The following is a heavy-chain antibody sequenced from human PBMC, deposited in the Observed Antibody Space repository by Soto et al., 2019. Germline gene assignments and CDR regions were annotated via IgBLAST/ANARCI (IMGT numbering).Heavy chain of an antibody. J-gene: IGHJ4*02. Sequence: GGSLRLSCAASGFTFSSYWMSWVRQAPGKGLEWVANIKQDGSEKYYVDSVKGRFTISRDNAKNSLYLQMNSLRAEDTAVYYCAKDVYNILTGYPLDYWGQGTLVTVSS. D-gene: IGHD3-9*01. CDR2: IKQDGSEK. V-gene: IGHV3-7*01. CDR1: GFTFSSYW. CDR3: AKDVYNILTGYPLDY.